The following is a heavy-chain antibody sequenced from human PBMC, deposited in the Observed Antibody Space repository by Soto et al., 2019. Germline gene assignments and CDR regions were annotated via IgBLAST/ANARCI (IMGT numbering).Heavy chain of an antibody. CDR2: VSWDSDNR. CDR1: GFTFDDYT. Sequence: EVQLVESGGVVVQPGGSLRLSCAASGFTFDDYTMHWVRQRPGKGLEWVSLVSWDSDNRIYADSVKGRFTISRDNINNSLFLQMNSLRAEDTAVYFCVKGASGAGFVFDFWGHGTMVTVSS. J-gene: IGHJ3*01. CDR3: VKGASGAGFVFDF. V-gene: IGHV3-43*01. D-gene: IGHD3-3*01.